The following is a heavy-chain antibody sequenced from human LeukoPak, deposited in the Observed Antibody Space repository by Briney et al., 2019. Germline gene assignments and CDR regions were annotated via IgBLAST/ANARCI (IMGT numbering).Heavy chain of an antibody. Sequence: SQTLSLTCVISGDSVSRNSAAWNWIRQSPSRGLEWLGRTYYRSKWYNDYAVSVKSRITINSDTSKNQFSLQLNSVTPEDTAVYYCARSLLDFGVAIEYCYYMDVWGKGTTVTVSS. D-gene: IGHD3-3*01. V-gene: IGHV6-1*01. CDR3: ARSLLDFGVAIEYCYYMDV. J-gene: IGHJ6*03. CDR2: TYYRSKWYN. CDR1: GDSVSRNSAA.